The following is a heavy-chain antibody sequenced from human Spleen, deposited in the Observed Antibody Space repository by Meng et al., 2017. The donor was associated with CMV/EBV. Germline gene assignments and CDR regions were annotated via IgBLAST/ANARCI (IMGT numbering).Heavy chain of an antibody. CDR3: ARMGTVSAMVHRYSDGMDV. J-gene: IGHJ6*02. D-gene: IGHD3-10*01. Sequence: GESLKISCKASGYSFTNHGITWVRQAPGQGLEWMGWISAHTGNTKYAQVLQGRATMSTDTTKNTAYLELRSLRFDDTAVYYCARMGTVSAMVHRYSDGMDVWGQGTTVTVSS. CDR1: GYSFTNHG. CDR2: ISAHTGNT. V-gene: IGHV1-18*01.